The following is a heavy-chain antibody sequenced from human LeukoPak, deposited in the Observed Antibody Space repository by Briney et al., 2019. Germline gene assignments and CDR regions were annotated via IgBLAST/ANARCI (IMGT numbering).Heavy chain of an antibody. D-gene: IGHD1-7*01. CDR1: GFTFDDYA. CDR3: AKDVWNYGRAFDI. Sequence: PGGSLRLSCAASGFTFDDYAMYWVRQAPGKGLEWVSGISWNSGSIGYADSVKGRFTISRDNAKNSLYLQMNSLRAEDTALYYCAKDVWNYGRAFDIWGQGTMVTVSS. J-gene: IGHJ3*02. CDR2: ISWNSGSI. V-gene: IGHV3-9*01.